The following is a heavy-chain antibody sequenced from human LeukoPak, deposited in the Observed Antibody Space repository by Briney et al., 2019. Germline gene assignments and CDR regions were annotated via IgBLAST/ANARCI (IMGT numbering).Heavy chain of an antibody. Sequence: GGSLRLSCAASGFTFSSYAMSWVRQAPGKGLEWVSAISGSGGSTYYADSVKGRFTISRDNSKNTLYLQMNSLRAEDTAVYYCAKDGDPITMVRGVIITTPLKHFDYWGQGTLVTVSS. V-gene: IGHV3-23*01. CDR3: AKDGDPITMVRGVIITTPLKHFDY. D-gene: IGHD3-10*01. CDR2: ISGSGGST. J-gene: IGHJ4*02. CDR1: GFTFSSYA.